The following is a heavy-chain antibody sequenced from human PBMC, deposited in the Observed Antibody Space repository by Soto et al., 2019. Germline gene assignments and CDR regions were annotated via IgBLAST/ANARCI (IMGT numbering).Heavy chain of an antibody. D-gene: IGHD2-8*01. CDR2: ISPYNGNT. Sequence: QVQLMQSGAEVKKPGASVKVSCKASGYTFSSYGVRWVRHAPGQGLEWMGWISPYNGNTNYAQKFQGRFIMTTDTSASTAHMERRSLRSDDTAVYFCARDRSLQGVVRPIDYWGQGTLVTVSS. CDR3: ARDRSLQGVVRPIDY. J-gene: IGHJ4*02. CDR1: GYTFSSYG. V-gene: IGHV1-18*01.